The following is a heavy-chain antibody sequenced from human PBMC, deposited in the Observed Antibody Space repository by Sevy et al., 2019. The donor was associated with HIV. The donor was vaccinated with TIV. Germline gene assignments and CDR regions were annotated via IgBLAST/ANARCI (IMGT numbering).Heavy chain of an antibody. D-gene: IGHD1-1*01. J-gene: IGHJ3*02. CDR1: GFTFSSYA. CDR2: ISYGGSNK. Sequence: GGSLRLSCAASGFTFSSYAMYWVRQAPGKGLEWVTLISYGGSNKYSADSVKGRFTISRDNSKNTLYLQMNSLRAEDTAVYYCARQRVEMADAFDIWGQGTMVTVSS. V-gene: IGHV3-30-3*01. CDR3: ARQRVEMADAFDI.